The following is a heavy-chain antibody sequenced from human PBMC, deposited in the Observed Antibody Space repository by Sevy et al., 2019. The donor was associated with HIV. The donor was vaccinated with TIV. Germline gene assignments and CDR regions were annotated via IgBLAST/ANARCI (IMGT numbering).Heavy chain of an antibody. V-gene: IGHV3-33*01. CDR2: IWYDGSNK. D-gene: IGHD3-3*01. Sequence: GGSLRLSCAASGFTFSSYAIHWVRQAPGKGLEWVAVIWYDGSNKYYADSVKGRFTISRDNSKNTLHLQMKSLRAEDTAVYYCVRDDNDFWSGYYASENYYYSMDVWGQGTSVTVSS. CDR3: VRDDNDFWSGYYASENYYYSMDV. CDR1: GFTFSSYA. J-gene: IGHJ6*02.